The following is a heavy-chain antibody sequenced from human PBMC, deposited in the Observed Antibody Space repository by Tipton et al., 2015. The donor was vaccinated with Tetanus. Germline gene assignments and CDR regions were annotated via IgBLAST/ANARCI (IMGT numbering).Heavy chain of an antibody. V-gene: IGHV4-39*01. J-gene: IGHJ3*02. CDR3: ATWIQLWLRRAFDI. D-gene: IGHD5-18*01. Sequence: LTCTVSGGSISSSSYYWGWIRQPPGKGLEWIGSIYYSGSTYYNPSLKSRVTISVDTSKNQFSLKLSSVTAADTAVYYCATWIQLWLRRAFDIWGQGTMVTVSS. CDR2: IYYSGST. CDR1: GGSISSSSYY.